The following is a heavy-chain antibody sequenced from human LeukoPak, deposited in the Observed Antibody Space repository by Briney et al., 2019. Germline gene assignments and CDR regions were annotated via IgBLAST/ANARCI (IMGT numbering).Heavy chain of an antibody. Sequence: PSETLSLTCAVYGGSFSGYYWNWIRQPPGKWLEWIGEINHSGSTHYNPSLKSRVTMSVDTSKNQFSMKLSAVTAADTAVYYCARDETTPLPGAYWGQGILVTVSS. CDR2: INHSGST. V-gene: IGHV4-34*01. CDR1: GGSFSGYY. J-gene: IGHJ4*02. CDR3: ARDETTPLPGAY. D-gene: IGHD4-17*01.